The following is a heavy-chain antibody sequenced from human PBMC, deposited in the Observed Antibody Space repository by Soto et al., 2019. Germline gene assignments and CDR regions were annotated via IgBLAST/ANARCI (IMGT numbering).Heavy chain of an antibody. J-gene: IGHJ4*02. CDR1: GFTFSSYW. V-gene: IGHV3-74*01. CDR2: INSDGSST. D-gene: IGHD2-15*01. CDR3: VRTSLVVAAATREDS. Sequence: EVQLVESGGGLVQPGGSLRLSCAASGFTFSSYWMHWVRQAPGKGLVWVSRINSDGSSTSYADSVKGRFTISRDNAKNTLYLQMNSPRAEDTAVYYCVRTSLVVAAATREDSWGKGTLVTFSS.